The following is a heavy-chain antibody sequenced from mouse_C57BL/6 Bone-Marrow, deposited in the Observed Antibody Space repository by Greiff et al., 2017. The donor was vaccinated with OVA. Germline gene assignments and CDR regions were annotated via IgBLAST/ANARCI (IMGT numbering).Heavy chain of an antibody. J-gene: IGHJ3*01. CDR1: GFTFSSYG. D-gene: IGHD1-1*01. Sequence: EVKLVESGGDLVKPGGSLKLSCAASGFTFSSYGMSWVRQTPDKRLEWVATISSGGSYTYYPDSVQGRFTISRDNAKNTLYLQMSSLKSEDTAMYYCARHDYGSEGFAYWGQGTLVTVSA. CDR3: ARHDYGSEGFAY. CDR2: ISSGGSYT. V-gene: IGHV5-6*01.